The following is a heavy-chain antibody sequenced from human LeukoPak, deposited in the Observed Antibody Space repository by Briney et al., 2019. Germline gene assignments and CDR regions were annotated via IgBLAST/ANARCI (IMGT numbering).Heavy chain of an antibody. J-gene: IGHJ3*02. CDR1: GYAIISGGFS. D-gene: IGHD6-13*01. V-gene: IGHV4-30-2*01. CDR3: ARDLAAADWAFDI. CDR2: IYDRGPA. Sequence: SQTLSLTCTVSGYAIISGGFSWNWIRQPPGKGLEWIGCIYDRGPAHYNPSLKSRFTISVDRPKNQFFLNVTSLTAADTAVYYCARDLAAADWAFDIWGQGTMVTVSS.